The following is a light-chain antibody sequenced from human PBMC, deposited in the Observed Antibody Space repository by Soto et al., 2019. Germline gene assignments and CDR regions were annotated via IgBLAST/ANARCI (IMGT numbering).Light chain of an antibody. V-gene: IGLV2-14*01. CDR1: RSDVGGYNY. Sequence: QSVLTQPASVSGSLGQSITISCTGTRSDVGGYNYVSWYQQHPGKVPKLMIYEVNNRPSGVSNRFTDSKSANTASLTISGLQADDEADYYCSSFTRSSTQVCGGGTKLTVL. J-gene: IGLJ3*02. CDR2: EVN. CDR3: SSFTRSSTQV.